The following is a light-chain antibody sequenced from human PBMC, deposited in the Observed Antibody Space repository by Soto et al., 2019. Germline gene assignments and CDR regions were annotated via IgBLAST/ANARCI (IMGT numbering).Light chain of an antibody. CDR2: EVN. Sequence: QSALTQPPSASGSPGQSVTISCTGTSSDVGGYNFVSWYQQRPGKAPKLMIYEVNKRPSGVPDRFSGSKSGNTASLTVSGLQAEDEGDYHCSTWDDNLSTWLFGGGTKLTVL. CDR3: STWDDNLSTWL. CDR1: SSDVGGYNF. J-gene: IGLJ3*02. V-gene: IGLV2-8*01.